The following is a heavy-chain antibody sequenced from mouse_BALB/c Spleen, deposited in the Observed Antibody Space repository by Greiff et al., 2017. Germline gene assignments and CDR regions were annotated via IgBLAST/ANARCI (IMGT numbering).Heavy chain of an antibody. CDR3: ARSHYGNYDYFDY. CDR1: GFTFSSFG. Sequence: DVQLVESGGGLVQPGGSRKLSCAASGFTFSSFGMHWVRQAPEKGLEWVAYISSGSSTIYYADTVKGRFTISRDNPKNTLFLQMTSLRSEDTAMYYCARSHYGNYDYFDYWGQGTTLTVSS. V-gene: IGHV5-17*02. CDR2: ISSGSSTI. J-gene: IGHJ2*01. D-gene: IGHD2-1*01.